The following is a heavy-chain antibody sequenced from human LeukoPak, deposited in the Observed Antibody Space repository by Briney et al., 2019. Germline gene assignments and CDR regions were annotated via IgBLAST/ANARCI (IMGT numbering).Heavy chain of an antibody. CDR1: GYTFTSYG. CDR3: ARGMNVVVPAAIWDNWFDP. J-gene: IGHJ5*02. V-gene: IGHV1-18*01. CDR2: ISAYNGNT. Sequence: ASVKVSCKASGYTFTSYGISWVRQAPGQGLEWMGWISAYNGNTNYAQKLQGRVTMTTDTSTSTAYMELRSLRSDDTAVYYCARGMNVVVPAAIWDNWFDPWGQGTLVTVSS. D-gene: IGHD2-2*02.